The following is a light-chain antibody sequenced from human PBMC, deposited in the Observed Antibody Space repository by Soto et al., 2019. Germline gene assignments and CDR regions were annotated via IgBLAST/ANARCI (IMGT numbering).Light chain of an antibody. CDR2: EVS. Sequence: QSALTQPASVSGSPGQSITISCTGTSSDIGGYNYVSWYQQHSGKAPKLIISEVSDRPSGVSNRFSGSKSGNTASLTISGLQAEDEADYYCSSYTSTSTLYVFGSGTKVTVL. CDR1: SSDIGGYNY. V-gene: IGLV2-14*01. CDR3: SSYTSTSTLYV. J-gene: IGLJ1*01.